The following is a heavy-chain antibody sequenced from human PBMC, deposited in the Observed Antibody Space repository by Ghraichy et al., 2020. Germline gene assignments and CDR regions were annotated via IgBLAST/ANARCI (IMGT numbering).Heavy chain of an antibody. V-gene: IGHV3-23*01. CDR1: GFTFSSYA. CDR3: AKMEGFQLFPYFDY. Sequence: GSLRRSCAASGFTFSSYAMSWVRQAPGKGLEWVSAISGSGGSTYYADSVKGRFTISRDNSKNTLYLQMNSLRAEDTAVYYCAKMEGFQLFPYFDYWGQGTLVTVSS. CDR2: ISGSGGST. D-gene: IGHD3-3*01. J-gene: IGHJ4*02.